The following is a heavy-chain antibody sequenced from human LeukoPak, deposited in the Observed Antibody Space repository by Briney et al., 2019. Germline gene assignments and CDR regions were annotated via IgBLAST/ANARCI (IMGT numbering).Heavy chain of an antibody. CDR3: ARRDDSSGYHKIFDY. Sequence: SETLSLTCTVSGDSISSSSYYWGWIRQSPGKGLEWIGSIYYGGSTHYKSSLKSRVTISIDTSKNQFYLKLSSLTAADTAVYYCARRDDSSGYHKIFDYWGPGTLVTVSS. CDR2: IYYGGST. D-gene: IGHD3-22*01. J-gene: IGHJ4*02. CDR1: GDSISSSSYY. V-gene: IGHV4-39*01.